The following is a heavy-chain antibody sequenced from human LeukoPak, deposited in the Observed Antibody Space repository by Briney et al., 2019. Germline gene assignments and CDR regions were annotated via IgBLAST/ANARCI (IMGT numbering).Heavy chain of an antibody. D-gene: IGHD7-27*01. CDR3: TKGQDFRLGSMDF. J-gene: IGHJ4*02. V-gene: IGHV3-23*01. CDR2: ITDVGDRA. Sequence: GGSLRLSCGTSGFSFRTYAMTWVRQAPGKGLEWVSTITDVGDRALYIDSVRGWFTISRDDSKNTLYLQMNSLRAEDTAVYYCTKGQDFRLGSMDFWGQGTLVTVSS. CDR1: GFSFRTYA.